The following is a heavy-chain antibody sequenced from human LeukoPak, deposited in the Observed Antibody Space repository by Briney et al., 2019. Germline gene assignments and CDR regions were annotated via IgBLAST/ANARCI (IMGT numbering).Heavy chain of an antibody. CDR1: GGSIRSGSYY. CDR3: AREYSF. J-gene: IGHJ4*02. Sequence: SQTLSLTCTVSGGSIRSGSYYWSWIRQPAGKGLEWIGRIYPSGSTSYSPSLKSRATISVDTSKNQFSLKLSSVTAADTAVYYCAREYSFWGQGTLVTVSS. D-gene: IGHD5-18*01. CDR2: IYPSGST. V-gene: IGHV4-61*02.